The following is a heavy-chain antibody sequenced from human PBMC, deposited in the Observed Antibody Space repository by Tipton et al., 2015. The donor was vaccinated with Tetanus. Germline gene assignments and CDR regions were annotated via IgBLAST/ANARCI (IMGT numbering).Heavy chain of an antibody. D-gene: IGHD1-26*01. Sequence: SLRLSCAASGFTFSSYAMSWVRQAPGNGPEWVSAISGSGGSTYYADSVKGRFTISRDNSKNTLYLQMNSLRAEDTAVYYCAKVPSSSVSYYANWFDPWGQGTLVTVSS. J-gene: IGHJ5*02. CDR2: ISGSGGST. CDR1: GFTFSSYA. V-gene: IGHV3-23*01. CDR3: AKVPSSSVSYYANWFDP.